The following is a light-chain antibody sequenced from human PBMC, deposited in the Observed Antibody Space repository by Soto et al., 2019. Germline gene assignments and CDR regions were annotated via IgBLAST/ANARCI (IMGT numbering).Light chain of an antibody. Sequence: EIVMTQSPATLSVSPEERATLSCRASQSVSSNLAWYQQKPGQAPRLLIYGASTRATGIPARFSGSGSGTEFTLTISSLQSEDIAFYYCQQYNNWPPLTFGGGTKVKIK. CDR2: GAS. V-gene: IGKV3-15*01. CDR1: QSVSSN. CDR3: QQYNNWPPLT. J-gene: IGKJ4*01.